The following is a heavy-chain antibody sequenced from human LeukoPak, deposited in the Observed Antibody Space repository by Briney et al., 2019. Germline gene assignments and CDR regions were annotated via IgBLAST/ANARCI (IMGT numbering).Heavy chain of an antibody. J-gene: IGHJ4*02. Sequence: NPSETLSLTCTVSGGSISSGDYYWSWIRQPPGKGLEWIGYIYYSGSTYYNPSLKSRVTISVDTSKNQFSLKLSSVTAADTAVYYCARVPFRYFDWLLYPTLFDYWGQGTLVTVSS. V-gene: IGHV4-30-4*08. D-gene: IGHD3-9*01. CDR2: IYYSGST. CDR3: ARVPFRYFDWLLYPTLFDY. CDR1: GGSISSGDYY.